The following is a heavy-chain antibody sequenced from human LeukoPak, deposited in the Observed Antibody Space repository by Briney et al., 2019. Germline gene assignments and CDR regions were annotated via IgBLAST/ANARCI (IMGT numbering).Heavy chain of an antibody. CDR2: ISSSSSYI. J-gene: IGHJ3*02. V-gene: IGHV3-21*01. D-gene: IGHD4-17*01. CDR1: GFTFSSYS. Sequence: GGSLRLSCAASGFTFSSYSMNWGRQAPGKGLEWVSSISSSSSYIYYADSVKGRFTISRDNAKNSLYLQMNSLRAEDTAVYYCARGFYGDYVYRDAFDIWGQGTMVTVSS. CDR3: ARGFYGDYVYRDAFDI.